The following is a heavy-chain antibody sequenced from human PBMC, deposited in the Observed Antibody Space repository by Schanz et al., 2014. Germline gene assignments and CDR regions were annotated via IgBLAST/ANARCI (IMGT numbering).Heavy chain of an antibody. CDR1: GYTFTSYD. V-gene: IGHV1-8*01. J-gene: IGHJ4*02. CDR2: MNPNSGNP. Sequence: QLQLVQSGAEVKKPGASVKVSCTASGYTFTSYDINWVRQAPGQGLEWLGWMNPNSGNPGFAQKFRGRITMTRNTSMSTAYIELHILTSEDTAVYYCARGRAFDYWGQGTLVTVSS. CDR3: ARGRAFDY.